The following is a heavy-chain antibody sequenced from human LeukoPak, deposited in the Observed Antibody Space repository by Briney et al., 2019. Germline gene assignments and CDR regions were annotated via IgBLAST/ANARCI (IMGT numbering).Heavy chain of an antibody. D-gene: IGHD1-26*01. J-gene: IGHJ5*02. CDR2: INSDGSST. CDR3: AIAYIPGPKVAARETKPMNWFDP. CDR1: GFTFSSYW. Sequence: GGSLRLSCAASGFTFSSYWMHWVRQAPGKGLVWVSRINSDGSSTSYADSVKGQFTISRDNAKNTLYLQMNSLRAEDTAVYYCAIAYIPGPKVAARETKPMNWFDPWGQGTLVTVSS. V-gene: IGHV3-74*01.